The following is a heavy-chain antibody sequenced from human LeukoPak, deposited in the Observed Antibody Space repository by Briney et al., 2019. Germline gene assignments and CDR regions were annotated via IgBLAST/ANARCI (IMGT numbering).Heavy chain of an antibody. V-gene: IGHV4-30-4*01. J-gene: IGHJ5*02. CDR3: ARPYYYDSRIDP. Sequence: SETLSLTCTVSGGSISSGDYYWSWIRQPPGKGLEWIAYMYYSGSTYYNLSLKSRVTMSADTSKNQLSLKLSSVTAADTAVYYCARPYYYDSRIDPWGQGILVTVSS. D-gene: IGHD3-22*01. CDR1: GGSISSGDYY. CDR2: MYYSGST.